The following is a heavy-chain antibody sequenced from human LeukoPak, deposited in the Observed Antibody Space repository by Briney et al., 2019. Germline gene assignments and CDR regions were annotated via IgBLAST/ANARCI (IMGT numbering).Heavy chain of an antibody. J-gene: IGHJ4*02. D-gene: IGHD3-22*01. CDR3: ARASLDSSGYYYFDY. Sequence: GGSLRLSCAASGFTFSSYDMHWVRQATGKGLEWVSAIGTAGDTYYPGSVKGRFTISRENAKNSLYLQMNSLRAGDTAVYYCARASLDSSGYYYFDYWGQGTLVTVSS. CDR2: IGTAGDT. CDR1: GFTFSSYD. V-gene: IGHV3-13*01.